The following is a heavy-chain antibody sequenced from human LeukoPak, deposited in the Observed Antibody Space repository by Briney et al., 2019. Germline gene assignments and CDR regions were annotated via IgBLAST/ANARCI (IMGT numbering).Heavy chain of an antibody. V-gene: IGHV3-64D*09. J-gene: IGHJ4*02. CDR1: GFTFSSYA. CDR3: AKDNSRGGFDY. CDR2: ITSKGGST. D-gene: IGHD2/OR15-2a*01. Sequence: GGSLRLSCSASGFTFSSYAMHWVRQAPGKGLEYVSAITSKGGSTYYADSVKGRFTISRDNSKNTLYLQMSSLRAEDTAVYYCAKDNSRGGFDYWGQGTLVTVSS.